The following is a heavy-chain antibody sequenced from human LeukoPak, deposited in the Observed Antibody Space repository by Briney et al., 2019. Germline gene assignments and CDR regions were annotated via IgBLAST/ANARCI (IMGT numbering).Heavy chain of an antibody. V-gene: IGHV4-61*08. CDR3: ARDQQYLPWFDP. J-gene: IGHJ5*02. D-gene: IGHD2/OR15-2a*01. Sequence: PSETLSLTCTVSGGSISSGGYYWSWIRQHPGKGLEWIGRIYSSGATNYNPSLQSRVTMSVDTSENQFSLKLSSVTAADTAVYYCARDQQYLPWFDPWGQGILVTVSS. CDR2: IYSSGAT. CDR1: GGSISSGGYY.